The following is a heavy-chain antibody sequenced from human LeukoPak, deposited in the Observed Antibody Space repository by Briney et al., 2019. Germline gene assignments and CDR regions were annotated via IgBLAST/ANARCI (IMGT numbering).Heavy chain of an antibody. J-gene: IGHJ5*02. Sequence: GGSLRLSCAASGFTFSSYAMSWVRQAPGKGLEWVSAISSSGGSTYYADSVKGRFTISRDNSKNTLYLQMNSLRAEDTAVYYCARDISGGGSPRFDPWGQGTLVTVSS. D-gene: IGHD2-15*01. V-gene: IGHV3-23*01. CDR3: ARDISGGGSPRFDP. CDR2: ISSSGGST. CDR1: GFTFSSYA.